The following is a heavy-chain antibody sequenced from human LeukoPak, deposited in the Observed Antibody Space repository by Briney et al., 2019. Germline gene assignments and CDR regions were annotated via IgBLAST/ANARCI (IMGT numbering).Heavy chain of an antibody. J-gene: IGHJ4*02. CDR3: ARHSIGGRYQHDY. CDR1: GGSISSYY. V-gene: IGHV4-59*01. Sequence: SETLSLTCTVSGGSISSYYWNWIRQPPGKGLEWIGYIYYSGSTNYNPSLKSRVTTSVDTSKNQFSLKLSSVTAADTAVYYCARHSIGGRYQHDYWGQGTLVTVSS. CDR2: IYYSGST. D-gene: IGHD1-26*01.